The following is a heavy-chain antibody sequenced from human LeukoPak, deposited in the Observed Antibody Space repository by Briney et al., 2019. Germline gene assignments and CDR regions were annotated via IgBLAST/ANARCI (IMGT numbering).Heavy chain of an antibody. CDR2: IYYTGST. D-gene: IGHD3-22*01. Sequence: SETLSLTCTVSGGSVSSDDYYWSWIRQPPGEGLEWIGYIYYTGSTNYNPSLKSRVTISLDTSKNQFSLKLYSVTAADTAVYYCARNRGYYDGNQNWYFGLWGRGSLVTVSS. V-gene: IGHV4-61*08. CDR1: GGSVSSDDYY. CDR3: ARNRGYYDGNQNWYFGL. J-gene: IGHJ2*01.